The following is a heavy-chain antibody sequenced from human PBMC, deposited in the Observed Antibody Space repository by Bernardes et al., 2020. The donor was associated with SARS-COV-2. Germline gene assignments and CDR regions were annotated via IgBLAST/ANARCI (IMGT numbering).Heavy chain of an antibody. Sequence: SETLSLTCTVSGVSISDYYWRWIRQPPGKGLECIGYIFYTGSTNYNPPLKSRVTISIDTSQNQFSLKLNSVTAADSAVYYCVRDRLTGDGMEVWGQGATVTVSS. D-gene: IGHD3-16*01. CDR3: VRDRLTGDGMEV. CDR2: IFYTGST. V-gene: IGHV4-59*01. CDR1: GVSISDYY. J-gene: IGHJ6*01.